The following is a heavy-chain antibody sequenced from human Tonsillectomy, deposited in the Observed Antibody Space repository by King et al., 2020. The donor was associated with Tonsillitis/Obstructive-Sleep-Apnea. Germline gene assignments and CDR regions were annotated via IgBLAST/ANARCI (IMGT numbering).Heavy chain of an antibody. D-gene: IGHD3-3*01. CDR1: GGSISSYY. CDR3: ARGAVDYDFWSGYYTAEKFYYMDV. Sequence: VQLQESGPGLVKPSETLSLTCTVSGGSISSYYWSWIRQPPGKGLEWIGYIYYSGSTNYNPSLQSRVTISVDTSKNQFSLKLSSVTAADTAVYYCARGAVDYDFWSGYYTAEKFYYMDVWGKGTTVTVSS. CDR2: IYYSGST. V-gene: IGHV4-59*01. J-gene: IGHJ6*03.